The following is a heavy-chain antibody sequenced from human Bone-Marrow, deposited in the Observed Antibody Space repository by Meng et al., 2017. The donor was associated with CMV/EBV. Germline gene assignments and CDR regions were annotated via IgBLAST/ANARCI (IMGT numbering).Heavy chain of an antibody. J-gene: IGHJ4*02. D-gene: IGHD6-13*01. V-gene: IGHV3-48*03. CDR3: ARGGPYSSSWYFDY. Sequence: GGSLRLSCAASGFTFSSYEMNWVRQAPGKGLEWVSYISSSGSTIYYADSVKGRFTISRDNAKNSLYLQMNSLRAEDTAVYYCARGGPYSSSWYFDYWGQGTRVTVSS. CDR2: ISSSGSTI. CDR1: GFTFSSYE.